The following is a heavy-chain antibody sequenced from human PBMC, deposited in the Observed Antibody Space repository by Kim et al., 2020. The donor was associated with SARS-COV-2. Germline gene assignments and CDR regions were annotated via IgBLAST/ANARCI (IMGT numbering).Heavy chain of an antibody. D-gene: IGHD2-2*01. CDR2: ISGSGGST. V-gene: IGHV3-23*01. Sequence: GVSLRLSCAASGFTFSSYAMSWVRQAPGKGLEWVSTISGSGGSTYYADSVKGRFTISRDNSKNTLYLQMNSLRAEDTAVYYCASRSSIVVVPAAMFFPWGQGTLVTVSS. CDR1: GFTFSSYA. CDR3: ASRSSIVVVPAAMFFP. J-gene: IGHJ5*02.